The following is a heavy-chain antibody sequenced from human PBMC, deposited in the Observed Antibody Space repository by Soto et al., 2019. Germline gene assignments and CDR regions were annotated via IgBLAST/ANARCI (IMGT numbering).Heavy chain of an antibody. Sequence: EVQLVQSGAEVKKPGESLKISCKGSGYTFTNYWICWVRQMPGKGPEWMGIVYPGDSDTKYNPSFQGQVTISADKSITTTYLQWSSLKASDTAIYDCAASIFYYGMDVGGQGTTVTVSS. CDR2: VYPGDSDT. J-gene: IGHJ6*02. V-gene: IGHV5-51*01. CDR3: AASIFYYGMDV. CDR1: GYTFTNYW.